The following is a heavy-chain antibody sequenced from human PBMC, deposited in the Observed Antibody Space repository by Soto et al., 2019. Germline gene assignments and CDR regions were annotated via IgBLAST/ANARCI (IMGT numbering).Heavy chain of an antibody. V-gene: IGHV3-23*01. CDR1: GFTFSSYA. CDR2: ITAGGGST. Sequence: GGSLRLSCAASGFTFSSYAMAWVRQAPGKGLEWVSAITAGGGSTYYADSVKGRFTVSRDNYKNTLYLQMNNLRAEDTAVYYCARGQAYYYMDVWGKGTTVTVSS. CDR3: ARGQAYYYMDV. J-gene: IGHJ6*03.